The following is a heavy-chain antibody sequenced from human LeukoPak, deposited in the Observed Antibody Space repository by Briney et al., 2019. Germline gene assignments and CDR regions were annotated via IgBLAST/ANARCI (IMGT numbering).Heavy chain of an antibody. J-gene: IGHJ4*02. V-gene: IGHV4-59*08. CDR3: ARKYYDFWSGYYRGDYFDH. CDR1: GGSISSYY. CDR2: IYYSGST. Sequence: PSETLSLTCTVSGGSISSYYWSWIRQPPGKGLEWIGCIYYSGSTNYNPSLKSRVTISVDTSKNQFSLKLSSVTAADTAVYYCARKYYDFWSGYYRGDYFDHWGQGTLVTVSS. D-gene: IGHD3-3*01.